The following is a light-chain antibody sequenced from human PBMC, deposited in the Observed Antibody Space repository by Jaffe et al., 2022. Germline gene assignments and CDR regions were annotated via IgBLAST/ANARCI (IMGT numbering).Light chain of an antibody. J-gene: IGKJ4*01. Sequence: DIQMTQSPSTLSASIGDRVTITCRASQSINNYLAWYQQKPGKAPKLLIYKASSLESGVPSRFSGSGSGTGFTLTISNLQPDDFAAYYCQQYNSYPLTFGGGTKVEIK. CDR3: QQYNSYPLT. CDR1: QSINNY. V-gene: IGKV1-5*03. CDR2: KAS.